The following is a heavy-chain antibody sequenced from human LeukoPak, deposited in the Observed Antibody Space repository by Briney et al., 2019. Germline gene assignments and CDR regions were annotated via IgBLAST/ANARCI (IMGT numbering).Heavy chain of an antibody. CDR2: MNPNSGNT. CDR1: GYTFTGYY. J-gene: IGHJ4*02. D-gene: IGHD3-22*01. V-gene: IGHV1-8*02. Sequence: GASVKVSCKASGYTFTGYYMHWVRQAPGQGLEWMGWMNPNSGNTGYAQKFQGRVTMTRNTSISTAYMELSSLRSEDTAVYYCARAVSGGTTMIVVVIGGYYFDYWGQGTLVTVSS. CDR3: ARAVSGGTTMIVVVIGGYYFDY.